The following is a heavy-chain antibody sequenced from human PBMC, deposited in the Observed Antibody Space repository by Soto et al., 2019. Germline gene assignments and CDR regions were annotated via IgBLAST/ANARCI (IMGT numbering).Heavy chain of an antibody. D-gene: IGHD3-9*01. CDR1: GYTFTSYG. J-gene: IGHJ5*02. V-gene: IGHV1-18*04. CDR3: ARGYYDILTGYRPNWFDP. Sequence: ASVKVSCKASGYTFTSYGISWVRQAPGQGLEWMGWISAYNGNTNYAQRLQGRVTMTTDTSTSTAYMELRSLRSDDTAVYYCARGYYDILTGYRPNWFDPWGQGTLVTVSS. CDR2: ISAYNGNT.